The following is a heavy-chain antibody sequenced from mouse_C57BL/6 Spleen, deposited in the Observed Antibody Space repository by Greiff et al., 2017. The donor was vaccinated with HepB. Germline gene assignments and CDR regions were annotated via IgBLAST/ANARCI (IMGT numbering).Heavy chain of an antibody. CDR2: IYPGSGST. CDR3: ARFITTVVDPHWYFDV. V-gene: IGHV1-55*01. Sequence: VQLQQPGAELVKPGASVKMSCKASGYTFTSYWITWVKQRPGQGLEWIGDIYPGSGSTNYNEKFKSKATLTVDTSSSTAYMQLSSLTSEDSAVYYCARFITTVVDPHWYFDVWGTGTTVTVSS. CDR1: GYTFTSYW. D-gene: IGHD1-1*01. J-gene: IGHJ1*03.